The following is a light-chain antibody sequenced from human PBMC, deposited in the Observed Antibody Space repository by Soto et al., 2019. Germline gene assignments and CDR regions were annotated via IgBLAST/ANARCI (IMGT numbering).Light chain of an antibody. V-gene: IGLV2-14*01. Sequence: QSALTQPASVSGSPGQSITISCTGTTSDVGDYNYVSWYQQHPGKAPKLMIYEVSNRPSGVSNRFSGSKSGNTGSLTISGLQAEDEADYYCSSYTNSITRVFGGGTKLTVL. J-gene: IGLJ3*02. CDR2: EVS. CDR1: TSDVGDYNY. CDR3: SSYTNSITRV.